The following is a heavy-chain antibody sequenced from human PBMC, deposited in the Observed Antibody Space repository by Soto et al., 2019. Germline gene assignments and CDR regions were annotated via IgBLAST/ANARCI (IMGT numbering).Heavy chain of an antibody. CDR3: ASMGYHYGSGSYPLDY. D-gene: IGHD3-10*01. CDR1: GGSISSYY. CDR2: MYNSGST. Sequence: QVQLQESGPGLVKPSETLSLTCTVSGGSISSYYWTWIRQPPGKGLEWIGFMYNSGSTHYNPSLKSRVTISLDTSKNQFSLNLRSVTASDTAVSYCASMGYHYGSGSYPLDYWGQGTLVTVSS. V-gene: IGHV4-59*08. J-gene: IGHJ4*02.